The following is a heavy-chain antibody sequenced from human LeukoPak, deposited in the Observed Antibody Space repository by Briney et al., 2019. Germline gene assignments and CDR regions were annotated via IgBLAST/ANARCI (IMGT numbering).Heavy chain of an antibody. CDR2: ISNSGSTI. CDR1: GFTFSSYE. CDR3: AREEMATIKLIYYYYMDV. V-gene: IGHV3-48*03. J-gene: IGHJ6*03. D-gene: IGHD5-24*01. Sequence: PGGSLRLSCAASGFTFSSYEMNWVRQAPGKGLEWVSYISNSGSTIYYADSVKGRFTISRDNAKNSLYLQMNSLRAEDTAVYYCAREEMATIKLIYYYYMDVWGKGTTVTVSS.